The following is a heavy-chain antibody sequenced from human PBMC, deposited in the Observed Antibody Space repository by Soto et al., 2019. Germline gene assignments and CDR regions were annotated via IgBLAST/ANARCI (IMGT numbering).Heavy chain of an antibody. CDR2: IDHSGIT. D-gene: IGHD3-10*01. CDR1: GESFSDSH. V-gene: IGHV4-34*01. CDR3: AREQGSFHS. Sequence: QVQLQQWGAGLLKASETLSLTCAVYGESFSDSHWSWIRQPPEKGLEWIGEIDHSGITDYNPSLKSRASISIDTSKTQFSLRLSAVTAADTAVYYCAREQGSFHSWCQGTLVTVSS. J-gene: IGHJ4*02.